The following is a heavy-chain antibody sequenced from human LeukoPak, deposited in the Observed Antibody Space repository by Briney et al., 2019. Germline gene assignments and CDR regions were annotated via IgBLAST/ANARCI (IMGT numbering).Heavy chain of an antibody. CDR1: GFTFSNFA. J-gene: IGHJ6*02. CDR2: ISYDGDNE. D-gene: IGHD3-16*01. CDR3: ARVRGGRSWYYYGMDV. V-gene: IGHV3-30-3*01. Sequence: PGRSLRLSCAASGFTFSNFAMHWVRQAPGKGLEWVAVISYDGDNEYYADSVKGQSTISRDNSKDRLYLQMNSLRPEDTAMYYCARVRGGRSWYYYGMDVWGRGTTVTVSS.